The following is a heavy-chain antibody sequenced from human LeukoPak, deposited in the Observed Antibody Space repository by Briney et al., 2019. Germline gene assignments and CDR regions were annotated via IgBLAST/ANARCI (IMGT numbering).Heavy chain of an antibody. CDR2: ISSSGSTI. V-gene: IGHV3-11*01. CDR3: ARGGRDIVVAAAASANSSTSDYYGMDV. J-gene: IGHJ6*02. Sequence: GGSLRLSCAASGFTFSDYYMSWIRQAPGQGLEWVSYISSSGSTIYYAVSVRGLFTISRDTAKNSLYLKMNRLRAEETAVYNCARGGRDIVVAAAASANSSTSDYYGMDVWGRGTRATVSS. D-gene: IGHD2-2*01. CDR1: GFTFSDYY.